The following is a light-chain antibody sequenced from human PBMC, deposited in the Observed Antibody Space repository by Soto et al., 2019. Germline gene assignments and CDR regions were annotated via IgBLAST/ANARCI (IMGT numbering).Light chain of an antibody. V-gene: IGKV3-20*01. CDR3: HQCDSSPRT. CDR1: HSISSRY. Sequence: IVLTQSPGTLSVSPGEIVTLSCRASHSISSRYLAWYQQKPGQAPRLLIYGASTRATGIPDRFIGSGSGTDFTLTISRLEPEDFAMYYCHQCDSSPRTFGQGSKVEIK. CDR2: GAS. J-gene: IGKJ1*01.